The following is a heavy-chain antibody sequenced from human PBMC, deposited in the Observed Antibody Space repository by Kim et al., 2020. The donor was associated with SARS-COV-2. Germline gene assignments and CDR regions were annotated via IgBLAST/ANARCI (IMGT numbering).Heavy chain of an antibody. CDR3: ARDRSGRYSANFDY. V-gene: IGHV3-33*05. J-gene: IGHJ4*02. CDR1: GFTFSSYG. D-gene: IGHD1-26*01. Sequence: GGSLRLSCAASGFTFSSYGMHWVRQAPGKGLEWVAVISYDGSNKYYADSVKGRFTISRDNSKNTLYLQMNSLRAEDTAVYYCARDRSGRYSANFDYWGQG. CDR2: ISYDGSNK.